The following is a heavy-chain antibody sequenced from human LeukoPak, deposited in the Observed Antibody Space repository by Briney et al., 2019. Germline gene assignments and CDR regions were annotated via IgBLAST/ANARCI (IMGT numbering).Heavy chain of an antibody. CDR1: GFTFSSYA. CDR2: ISGSGGSA. Sequence: GGSLRLSCAASGFTFSSYAMSWVRQAPGKGLEWVSAISGSGGSAYYADSVKGRFIISRDNSKNTLSLQMNSLRAEDTAVYYCAKSATGYSKIGSDYWGQGTLVTVSS. V-gene: IGHV3-23*01. D-gene: IGHD4-11*01. J-gene: IGHJ4*02. CDR3: AKSATGYSKIGSDY.